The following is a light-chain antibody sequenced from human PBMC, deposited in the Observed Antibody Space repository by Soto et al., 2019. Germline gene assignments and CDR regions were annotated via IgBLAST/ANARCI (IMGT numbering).Light chain of an antibody. CDR2: EDD. J-gene: IGLJ1*01. CDR1: SCNIVGNS. CDR3: GSWDSSLSAYV. Sequence: QSVLTQPPSVSAAPGQTITISCSGSSCNIVGNSVSWYQQLPGTAPKLLIYEDDKRPSGIPDRFSGSKSGTSATLGITGFQTGDEADYYCGSWDSSLSAYVFGTGTKVTVL. V-gene: IGLV1-51*01.